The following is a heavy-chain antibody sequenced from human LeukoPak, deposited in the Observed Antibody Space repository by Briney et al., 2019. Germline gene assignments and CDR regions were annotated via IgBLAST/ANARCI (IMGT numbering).Heavy chain of an antibody. CDR1: GFTFSTYA. CDR2: ISYDGSHK. V-gene: IGHV3-30-3*01. CDR3: AKDPTLPGSADYFQH. D-gene: IGHD3-10*01. Sequence: QPGRSLRLSCAASGFTFSTYAMHWVRQAPGKGLEWVAVISYDGSHKYYADSVKGRFTISRDNSKNTLYLQMNSLRAEDTAVYYCAKDPTLPGSADYFQHWGQGTLVTVSS. J-gene: IGHJ1*01.